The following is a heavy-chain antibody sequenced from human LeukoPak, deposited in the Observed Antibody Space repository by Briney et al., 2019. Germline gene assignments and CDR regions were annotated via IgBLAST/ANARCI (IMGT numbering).Heavy chain of an antibody. V-gene: IGHV3-9*01. D-gene: IGHD6-19*01. CDR2: ISWNSGSI. CDR3: AKDIGDMMVAGYFDY. J-gene: IGHJ4*02. CDR1: GFTFDDYA. Sequence: GGSLRLSCAASGFTFDDYAMHWVRQAPGKGLEWVSGISWNSGSIGYADSVKGRFTISRDNAKNSLYLQMNSLRAEDTALYYCAKDIGDMMVAGYFDYWGQGTLVTVSS.